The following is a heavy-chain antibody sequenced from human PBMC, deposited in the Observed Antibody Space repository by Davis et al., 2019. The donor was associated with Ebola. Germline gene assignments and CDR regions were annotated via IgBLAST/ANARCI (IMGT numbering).Heavy chain of an antibody. D-gene: IGHD3-3*01. V-gene: IGHV1-69*13. J-gene: IGHJ4*02. CDR1: GGTFSSYA. CDR2: IIPIFGTA. Sequence: AASVKVSCKASGGTFSSYAISWVRQAPGQGLEWMGGIIPIFGTANYAQKFQGRVTITADESTSTAYMELSSLRSEDTAVYYCAKDTGYYDFWSGYLPLPSHWGQGTLVTVSS. CDR3: AKDTGYYDFWSGYLPLPSH.